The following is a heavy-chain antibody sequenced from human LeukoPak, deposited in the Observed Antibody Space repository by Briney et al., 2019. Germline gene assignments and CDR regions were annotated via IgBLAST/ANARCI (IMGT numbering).Heavy chain of an antibody. CDR3: AREIGYGETDY. CDR1: GGSISSYY. CDR2: IYYSGST. D-gene: IGHD5-18*01. J-gene: IGHJ4*02. Sequence: PSETLSLTCTVSGGSISSYYWSWIRQPPGKGLEWIGYIYYSGSTNYNPSLKSRVTISVDTSKNQFSLKLSSVTAADTAVYYCAREIGYGETDYWGQGTLVTVSS. V-gene: IGHV4-59*12.